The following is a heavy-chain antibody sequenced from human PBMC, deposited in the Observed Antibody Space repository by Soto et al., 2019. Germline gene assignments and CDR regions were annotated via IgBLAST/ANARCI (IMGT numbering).Heavy chain of an antibody. D-gene: IGHD3-22*01. CDR1: GFSFGTHW. CDR3: ARRDYFDRRFDY. V-gene: IGHV3-7*03. J-gene: IGHJ4*02. CDR2: IKQDESEK. Sequence: PGGSLRLSXVASGFSFGTHWMSWVRQAPGKGLEWVATIKQDESEKYYVDSVKGRFTVSRDNAKNSLYLQMNSLRAEDTAVYYCARRDYFDRRFDYWGQGTLVTVSS.